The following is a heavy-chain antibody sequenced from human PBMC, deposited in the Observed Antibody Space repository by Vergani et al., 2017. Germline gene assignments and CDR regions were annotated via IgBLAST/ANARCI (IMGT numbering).Heavy chain of an antibody. CDR1: GFTFSSYA. Sequence: EVQLLESGGGLVQPGGSLRLSCAASGFTFSSYAMSWVRQAPGKGLEWVSGISWNSGSIGYADSVKGRFTISRDNAKNSLYLQMNSLRAEDTALYYCAKRAGSSGWYYFDYWGQGTLVTVSS. CDR2: ISWNSGSI. J-gene: IGHJ4*02. CDR3: AKRAGSSGWYYFDY. D-gene: IGHD6-19*01. V-gene: IGHV3-9*01.